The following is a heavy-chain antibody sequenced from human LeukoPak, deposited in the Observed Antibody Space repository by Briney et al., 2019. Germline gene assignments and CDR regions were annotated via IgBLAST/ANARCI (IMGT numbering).Heavy chain of an antibody. CDR2: INHSGST. V-gene: IGHV4-34*01. CDR3: ARGVGLGYGSGSYYFDY. J-gene: IGHJ4*02. Sequence: SETLSLTCAVYGGSFSGYYWSWIRQPPGKGLEWIGEINHSGSTNYNPPLKSRVTISVDTSKNQFSLKLSSVTAADTAVYYCARGVGLGYGSGSYYFDYWGQGTLVTVSS. CDR1: GGSFSGYY. D-gene: IGHD3-10*01.